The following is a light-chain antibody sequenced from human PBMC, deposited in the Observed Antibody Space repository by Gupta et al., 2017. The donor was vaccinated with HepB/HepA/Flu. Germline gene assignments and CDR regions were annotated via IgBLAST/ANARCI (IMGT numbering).Light chain of an antibody. CDR2: GAS. CDR1: QSVSSN. V-gene: IGKV3-15*01. CDR3: QQYKNWPPLT. Sequence: EIVMTPSPATLSVSPGERATLSCRASQSVSSNLAWYQQKPGQAPRLLIYGASTRATGIPARFSGSGSGTEFTLTISSLQSEDFAVYYCQQYKNWPPLTFGGGTKVEIK. J-gene: IGKJ4*01.